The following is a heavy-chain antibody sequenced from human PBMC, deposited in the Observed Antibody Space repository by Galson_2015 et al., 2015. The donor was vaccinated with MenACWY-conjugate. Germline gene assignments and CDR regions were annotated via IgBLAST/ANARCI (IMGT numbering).Heavy chain of an antibody. CDR1: GYSFTSYY. D-gene: IGHD6-25*01. J-gene: IGHJ6*02. V-gene: IGHV1-46*01. CDR2: MNPSGGST. CDR3: ARERHGMDV. Sequence: SVKVSCKASGYSFTSYYMHWVRQAPGQGPEWMGIMNPSGGSTTYAQKFQGRVTMTRDTSTSTVYMDLSSLRSGDTAVYYCARERHGMDVWGQGTTVTVSS.